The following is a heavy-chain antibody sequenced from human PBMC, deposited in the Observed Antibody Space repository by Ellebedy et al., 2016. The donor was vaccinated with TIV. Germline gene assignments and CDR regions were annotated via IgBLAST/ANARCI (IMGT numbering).Heavy chain of an antibody. CDR3: TRGRPEGDGFFDY. V-gene: IGHV3-13*01. CDR1: GFTFSSYD. CDR2: IDIAGDT. J-gene: IGHJ4*02. D-gene: IGHD2-21*02. Sequence: GGSLRLSXVASGFTFSSYDMHWVRRVTGKALEWVSVIDIAGDTYYPDSVKGRFTISRENAKNSLYLQMNSLSAGDTAVYYCTRGRPEGDGFFDYWGQGTLVTVSS.